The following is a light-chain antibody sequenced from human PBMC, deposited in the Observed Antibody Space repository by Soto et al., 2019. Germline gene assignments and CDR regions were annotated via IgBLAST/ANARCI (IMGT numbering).Light chain of an antibody. J-gene: IGKJ5*01. CDR2: AAS. CDR3: QQYTNAHGIT. Sequence: EIALTQSPGVLFLSPGERATLSCRASQGVGNKYLAWYQQRPGQAPSLLIYAASSRATGVPDRFSGSGSGTDFTLTISRLEPEDFEVYYCQQYTNAHGITFGQGTRLEI. CDR1: QGVGNKY. V-gene: IGKV3-20*01.